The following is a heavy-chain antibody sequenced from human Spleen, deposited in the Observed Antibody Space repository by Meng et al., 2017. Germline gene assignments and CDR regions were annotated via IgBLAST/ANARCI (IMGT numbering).Heavy chain of an antibody. J-gene: IGHJ4*02. V-gene: IGHV4-34*01. CDR2: INHSGST. CDR1: GGSFSDYY. CDR3: ARGPTTMAHDFDY. D-gene: IGHD4-11*01. Sequence: QGQLRQWGAGLWKPSETLSLTCVVSGGSFSDYYWSWIRQPPGKGLEWIGEINHSGSTNYNPSLEGRATISVDTSQNTLSLKLSSVTAADSAVYYCARGPTTMAHDFDYWGQGTLVTVSS.